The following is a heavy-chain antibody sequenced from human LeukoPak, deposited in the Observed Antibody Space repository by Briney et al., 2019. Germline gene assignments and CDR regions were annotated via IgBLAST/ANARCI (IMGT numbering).Heavy chain of an antibody. J-gene: IGHJ4*02. Sequence: GTSLRLSCAASGFTLSSYAMHWVRQAPGKGLEWVAVISYDGSNKYYADSVKGRFTISRDNSKNTLYLQMNSLRAEDTAVYYCARDLYDSSGYYYGSDYWGQGTLVTVSS. CDR3: ARDLYDSSGYYYGSDY. CDR1: GFTLSSYA. CDR2: ISYDGSNK. D-gene: IGHD3-22*01. V-gene: IGHV3-30-3*01.